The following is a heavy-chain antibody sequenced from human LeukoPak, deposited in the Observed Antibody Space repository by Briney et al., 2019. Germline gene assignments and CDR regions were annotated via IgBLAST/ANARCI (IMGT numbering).Heavy chain of an antibody. V-gene: IGHV3-74*01. D-gene: IGHD3-16*01. CDR2: ITNDGSST. J-gene: IGHJ4*02. CDR3: ATQQGGDSAY. CDR1: GLTFSSHW. Sequence: GGSLRLSCAASGLTFSSHWMHWVRQAPGKGLVWVARITNDGSSTTYADSVKGRFTISRDNAKNMLYLQVNSLRAEDTAVYYCATQQGGDSAYWGQGTLVTVSS.